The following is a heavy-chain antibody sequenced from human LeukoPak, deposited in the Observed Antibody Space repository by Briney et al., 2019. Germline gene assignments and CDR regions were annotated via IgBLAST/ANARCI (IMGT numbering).Heavy chain of an antibody. V-gene: IGHV1-69*01. CDR1: GGTFISYA. CDR3: ARGGLRFYPMDV. D-gene: IGHD3-3*01. Sequence: SVKVSCKASGGTFISYAISWVRQAPGQGLEWMGGIIPIFGTANYAQKFQGRVTITADESTSTAYMELSSLRSEDTAVYYCARGGLRFYPMDVWGQGTTVTVSS. CDR2: IIPIFGTA. J-gene: IGHJ6*02.